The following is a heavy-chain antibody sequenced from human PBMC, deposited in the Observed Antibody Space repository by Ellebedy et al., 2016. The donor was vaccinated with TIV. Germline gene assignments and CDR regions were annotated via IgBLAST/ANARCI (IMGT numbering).Heavy chain of an antibody. CDR3: AKGRGGGSDTSAPRYYFDY. Sequence: GESLKISCAASGFTFSSYAMSWVRQAPGKGLEWVSTISNTGSRTYYADSVEGRFIISRDNSKKTLCLQMNSLRAEDTAVYYCAKGRGGGSDTSAPRYYFDYWGLGTLVTVSS. J-gene: IGHJ4*02. CDR2: ISNTGSRT. CDR1: GFTFSSYA. V-gene: IGHV3-23*01. D-gene: IGHD3-22*01.